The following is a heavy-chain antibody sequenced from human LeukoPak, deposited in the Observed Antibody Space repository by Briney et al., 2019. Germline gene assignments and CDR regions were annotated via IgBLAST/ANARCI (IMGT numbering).Heavy chain of an antibody. D-gene: IGHD3-9*01. CDR2: IYSGGST. Sequence: PGGSLRLSCAAAGFTVSSNFMSWVRQAPGKGLEWVSVIYSGGSTYYADSVKGRFTISRDNSKNTLYLQMNSLRVEDTAVYYCALGLVTDYWGQGTLVTVSS. J-gene: IGHJ4*02. CDR1: GFTVSSNF. V-gene: IGHV3-66*01. CDR3: ALGLVTDY.